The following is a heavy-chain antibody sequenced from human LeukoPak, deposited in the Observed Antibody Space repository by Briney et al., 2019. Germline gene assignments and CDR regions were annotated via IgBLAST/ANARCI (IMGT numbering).Heavy chain of an antibody. CDR2: IYHSGNT. D-gene: IGHD6-19*01. CDR1: GASMSSNY. J-gene: IGHJ4*02. Sequence: SETLSLTCNVSGASMSSNYWSWIRQPPGKGLEWIGYIYHSGNTNYSPSLESRVTVSVDESKNQFSLRVHFVSAADTAVYYCASTRRAAVAGRFDSWGQGTLVTVSS. V-gene: IGHV4-4*09. CDR3: ASTRRAAVAGRFDS.